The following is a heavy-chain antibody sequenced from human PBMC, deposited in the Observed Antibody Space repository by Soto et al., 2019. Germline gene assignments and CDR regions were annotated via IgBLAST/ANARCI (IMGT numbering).Heavy chain of an antibody. J-gene: IGHJ5*01. Sequence: SETLSLTCGVSGLSISSNNYWAWIRQSPGKGLEWIGSRSQSGRTHYNPSLNSRVSISVDTSKNQFSLRLTSVTAADTAVYYCARDLNIMWFFSWGQGTLVTVSS. V-gene: IGHV4-38-2*02. CDR2: RSQSGRT. CDR1: GLSISSNNY. CDR3: ARDLNIMWFFS.